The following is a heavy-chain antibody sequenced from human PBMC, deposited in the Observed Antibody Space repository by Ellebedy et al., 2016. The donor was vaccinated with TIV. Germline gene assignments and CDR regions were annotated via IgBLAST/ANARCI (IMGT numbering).Heavy chain of an antibody. Sequence: SETLSLTCTVSGGSISSYYWSWIRQPAGKGLEWIGRIYTSGSTNYNPSLKSRVTMSVDTSKNQFSLKLSSVTAADTAVYYCARGLWDSWYPYNWFDPWGQGTLVTVSS. CDR2: IYTSGST. D-gene: IGHD6-13*01. J-gene: IGHJ5*02. CDR1: GGSISSYY. V-gene: IGHV4-4*07. CDR3: ARGLWDSWYPYNWFDP.